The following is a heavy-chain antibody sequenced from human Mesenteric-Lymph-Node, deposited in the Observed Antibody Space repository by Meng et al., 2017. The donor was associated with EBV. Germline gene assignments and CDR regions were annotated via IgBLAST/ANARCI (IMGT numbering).Heavy chain of an antibody. CDR2: ISYDESNK. Sequence: QEQLVEFGGGVVQPGRALRLSCSASGFTFTTYAMHWVRQAPGKGLEWVAFISYDESNKYYADSVKGRFTISRDNSKNTLYLQMNSLRAEDTAVYYCARDYYTGGSSNFDYWGQGTLVTVA. D-gene: IGHD1-26*01. V-gene: IGHV3-30-3*01. J-gene: IGHJ4*02. CDR3: ARDYYTGGSSNFDY. CDR1: GFTFTTYA.